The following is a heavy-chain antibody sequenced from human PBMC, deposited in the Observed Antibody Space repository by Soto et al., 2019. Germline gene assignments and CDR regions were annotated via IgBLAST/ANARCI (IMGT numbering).Heavy chain of an antibody. V-gene: IGHV3-23*01. CDR1: GFIFSSSA. CDR2: ISGSGGSI. J-gene: IGHJ6*02. D-gene: IGHD2-21*02. Sequence: GGSLRLSCSAPGFIFSSSAMNWVRQAPGKGLEWVSAISGSGGSIYYADSVKGRFTISRDNSKTTLYLEMDSLRAEDTAVYYCAKGGGDSLRYGMDVWGQGTTVTVSS. CDR3: AKGGGDSLRYGMDV.